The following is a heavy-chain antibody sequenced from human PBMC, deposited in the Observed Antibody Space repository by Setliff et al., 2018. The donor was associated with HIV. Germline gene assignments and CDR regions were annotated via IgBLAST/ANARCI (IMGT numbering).Heavy chain of an antibody. V-gene: IGHV1-3*01. CDR2: INAGNGNT. Sequence: ASVKVSCKASGYTFTSYAMHWVRQAPGQRLEWMGWINAGNGNTKYSQKFQGRVTITTDESTTTAYMDLSSLRAEDTAVYYCASSGYNYGGYYMDVWGKGTTVTVSS. D-gene: IGHD5-18*01. J-gene: IGHJ6*03. CDR1: GYTFTSYA. CDR3: ASSGYNYGGYYMDV.